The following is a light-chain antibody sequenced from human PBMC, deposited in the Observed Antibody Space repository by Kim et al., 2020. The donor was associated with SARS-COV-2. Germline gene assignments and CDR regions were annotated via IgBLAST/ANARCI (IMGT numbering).Light chain of an antibody. J-gene: IGLJ1*01. CDR1: SSDVGGYNY. CDR2: DVS. V-gene: IGLV2-11*01. Sequence: PGQSVTLSCTGTSSDVGGYNYVSWYQQHPGKAPKLMIYDVSERPSGVPDRFSGSKSGNTASLTISGLQAEDEADYYCCSYAGSSYVFGTGTKVTVL. CDR3: CSYAGSSYV.